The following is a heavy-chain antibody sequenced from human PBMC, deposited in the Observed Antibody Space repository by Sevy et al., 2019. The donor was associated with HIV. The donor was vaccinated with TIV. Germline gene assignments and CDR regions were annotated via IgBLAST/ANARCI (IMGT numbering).Heavy chain of an antibody. D-gene: IGHD6-19*01. V-gene: IGHV1-2*02. CDR3: ARSVGHYSGWAIYGMDV. CDR2: SNPNSGGT. J-gene: IGHJ6*02. CDR1: GYIFTGYY. Sequence: ASVKVSCKASGYIFTGYYMHWVRQAPGQGLEWMGWSNPNSGGTNYAQKFQGRVTMTRDTSISTAYMELSRLRSDDTAVYYCARSVGHYSGWAIYGMDVWGQGTTVTVSS.